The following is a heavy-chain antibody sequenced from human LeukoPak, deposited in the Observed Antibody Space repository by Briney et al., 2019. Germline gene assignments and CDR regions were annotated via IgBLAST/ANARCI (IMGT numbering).Heavy chain of an antibody. CDR2: IYYSGST. CDR3: ARSGYSGYDNTFDY. V-gene: IGHV4-31*03. CDR1: GGSISSGGYY. J-gene: IGHJ4*02. Sequence: PSETLSLTCTVSGGSISSGGYYWSWIRQHPGKGLEWIGYIYYSGSTYYNPPLKSRVTISVDTSKNQFSLKLSSVTAADTAVYYCARSGYSGYDNTFDYWGQGTLVTVSS. D-gene: IGHD5-12*01.